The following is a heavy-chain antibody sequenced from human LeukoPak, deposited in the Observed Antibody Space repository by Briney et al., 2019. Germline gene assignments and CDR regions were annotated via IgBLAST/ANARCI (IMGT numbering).Heavy chain of an antibody. Sequence: SETLTLTCTASGASISIFYWCWIRPPAGKGLDWTGRIHSSGTINHKPSLKSRVTLSRDTSKNQFSLKLTSVAAADTAVYYCARGTVKDGLDVWGQGTTVSVSS. CDR2: IHSSGTI. CDR3: ARGTVKDGLDV. J-gene: IGHJ6*02. CDR1: GASISIFY. D-gene: IGHD3/OR15-3a*01. V-gene: IGHV4-4*07.